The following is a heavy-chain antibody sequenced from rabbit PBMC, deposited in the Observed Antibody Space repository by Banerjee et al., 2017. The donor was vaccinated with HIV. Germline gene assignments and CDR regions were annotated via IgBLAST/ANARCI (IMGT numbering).Heavy chain of an antibody. CDR2: IGASSSGST. CDR3: ARDPYAVTSGYFNL. D-gene: IGHD8-1*01. J-gene: IGHJ4*01. CDR1: GFSFSSGYD. Sequence: QSLEESGGDLVKPGASLTLTCTASGFSFSSGYDMCWVRQAPGKGLEWIACIGASSSGSTYYATWAKGRFTISKTSTTVTLQMTSLTAADTATYFCARDPYAVTSGYFNLWGQGTLVTVS. V-gene: IGHV1S40*01.